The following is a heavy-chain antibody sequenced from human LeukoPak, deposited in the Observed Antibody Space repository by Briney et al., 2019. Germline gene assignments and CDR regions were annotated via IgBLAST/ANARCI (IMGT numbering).Heavy chain of an antibody. CDR1: GYTFTSSG. CDR2: ISAYNGNT. D-gene: IGHD2-15*01. CDR3: ARYCSGGSCYEIHDY. J-gene: IGHJ4*02. Sequence: ASVKVSCKASGYTFTSSGISWVRQAPGQGLEWMGWISAYNGNTNYAQKLRGRVTMTTDTSTSTAHMELRSLRSDDTAVYYCARYCSGGSCYEIHDYWGQGTLVTVSS. V-gene: IGHV1-18*01.